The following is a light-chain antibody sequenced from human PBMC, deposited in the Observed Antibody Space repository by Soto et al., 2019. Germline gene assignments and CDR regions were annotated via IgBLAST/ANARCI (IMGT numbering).Light chain of an antibody. J-gene: IGLJ1*01. V-gene: IGLV1-44*01. CDR1: SSDVGKYD. Sequence: QSVLTQPPSASGSPGQSVTISCTGTSSDVGKYDYVSWYQQLPGTAPKLLIYSNNQRPSGVPDRFSGSKSGTSASLAISGLQSEDEADYYCAAWDDSLNAYVLGTGTKVTVL. CDR2: SNN. CDR3: AAWDDSLNAYV.